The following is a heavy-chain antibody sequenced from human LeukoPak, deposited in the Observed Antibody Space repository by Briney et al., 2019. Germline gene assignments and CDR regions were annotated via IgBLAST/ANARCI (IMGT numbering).Heavy chain of an antibody. Sequence: SVKVSCKASGYTFTSSAVQWVRQARGQRLEWMGWIVVGSGNTNYAQKFQERVTITRDMSTSTAYMELSSLRSEDTAVYYCAAVGPKIVVVVAAAFDIWGQGTMVTVSS. J-gene: IGHJ3*02. D-gene: IGHD2-15*01. V-gene: IGHV1-58*01. CDR1: GYTFTSSA. CDR3: AAVGPKIVVVVAAAFDI. CDR2: IVVGSGNT.